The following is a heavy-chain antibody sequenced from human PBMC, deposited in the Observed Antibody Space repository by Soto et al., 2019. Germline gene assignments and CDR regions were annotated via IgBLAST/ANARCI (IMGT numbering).Heavy chain of an antibody. Sequence: PSETLSLTCTVSGGSISSSSYYWGWIRQPPGKGLEWIGSIYYSGSTYYNPSLKSRVTISVDTSKNQFSLKLSSVTAADTAVYYCATPISGSWSGYSYYYGMDVWGQGTTVTVSS. CDR2: IYYSGST. CDR3: ATPISGSWSGYSYYYGMDV. V-gene: IGHV4-39*01. J-gene: IGHJ6*02. D-gene: IGHD3-3*01. CDR1: GGSISSSSYY.